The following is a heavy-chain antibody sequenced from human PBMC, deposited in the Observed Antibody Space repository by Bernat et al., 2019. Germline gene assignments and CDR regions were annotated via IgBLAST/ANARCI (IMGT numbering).Heavy chain of an antibody. D-gene: IGHD6-6*01. CDR1: GFTFSSYA. J-gene: IGHJ4*02. Sequence: QVQLVESGGDVVQPGRSLRLSCAASGFTFSSYAMHWVRQAPGKGLEWVALISYDGSNKYYADSVKGRFTISRDNSKNTLYLQMNSLRAEDTAVYYCARVVHSSSSGSDYWGQGTLVTVSS. V-gene: IGHV3-30-3*01. CDR3: ARVVHSSSSGSDY. CDR2: ISYDGSNK.